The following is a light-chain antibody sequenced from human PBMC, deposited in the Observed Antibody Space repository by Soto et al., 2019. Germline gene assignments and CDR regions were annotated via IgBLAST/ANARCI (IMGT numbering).Light chain of an antibody. CDR2: HAS. Sequence: EVVMTQSPATLYVSPGERATLSCRASQSVSNNLAWFQQKPGQAPRLLIYHASTRATGIPARFSGSGSGTEFTLIISSLQSEDFAVYDCQQYNNWWTFGQGTKVEIK. CDR3: QQYNNWWT. CDR1: QSVSNN. V-gene: IGKV3-15*01. J-gene: IGKJ1*01.